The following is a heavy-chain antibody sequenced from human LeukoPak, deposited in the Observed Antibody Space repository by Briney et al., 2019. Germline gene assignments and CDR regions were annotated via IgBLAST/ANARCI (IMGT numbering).Heavy chain of an antibody. V-gene: IGHV3-23*01. CDR2: ISDSGGRT. Sequence: GGSLRLSCAVSGITVSNYGMSWVRQAPGKGLEWVAGISDSGGRTNYADSVKGRFTISRDNPKNTLYLRMNSPRAEDTAVYFCAKRGVVIRVILVGFHKEAYYFDSWGQGALVTVSS. CDR3: AKRGVVIRVILVGFHKEAYYFDS. J-gene: IGHJ4*02. CDR1: GITVSNYG. D-gene: IGHD3-10*01.